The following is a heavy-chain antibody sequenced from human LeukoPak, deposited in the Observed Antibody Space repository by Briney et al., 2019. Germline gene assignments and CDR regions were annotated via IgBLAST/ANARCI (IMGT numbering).Heavy chain of an antibody. V-gene: IGHV3-30-3*01. Sequence: QPGRSLRLSCAASGFTFSSYAMHWVRQAPGKGLEWVAVISYDGSNKYYADSVKGRFTISRDNSKNTLYLQMNSLRAEDTAVYYCARADYQLLSPSYNWFDPWGQGTLVTVSS. CDR2: ISYDGSNK. CDR1: GFTFSSYA. CDR3: ARADYQLLSPSYNWFDP. J-gene: IGHJ5*02. D-gene: IGHD2-2*01.